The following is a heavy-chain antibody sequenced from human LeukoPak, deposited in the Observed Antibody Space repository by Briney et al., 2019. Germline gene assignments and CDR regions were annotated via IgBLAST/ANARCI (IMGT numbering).Heavy chain of an antibody. Sequence: KSGGSLRLSCTASGFTFGDYAMSWSRQAPGKGLEWVGVIRSKAYGGTTEYAASVKGRFTISRDDSKSIAYLQMNSLKTEDTAVYYCTRARWNYLVGPDYWGQGTQVTVSS. CDR1: GFTFGDYA. CDR2: IRSKAYGGTT. D-gene: IGHD1-7*01. J-gene: IGHJ4*02. CDR3: TRARWNYLVGPDY. V-gene: IGHV3-49*05.